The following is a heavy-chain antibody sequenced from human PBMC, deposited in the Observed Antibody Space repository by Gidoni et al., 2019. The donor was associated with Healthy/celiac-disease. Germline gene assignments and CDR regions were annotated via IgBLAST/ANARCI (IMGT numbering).Heavy chain of an antibody. CDR1: GFTFDYYA. D-gene: IGHD6-19*01. CDR2: ISWNSGSI. V-gene: IGHV3-9*01. J-gene: IGHJ6*02. CDR3: AKEFQWLVPGYYYYGMDV. Sequence: EVQLVESGGGLVQPGRSLRLSCAASGFTFDYYAMHWVRQAPGKGLEWVSGISWNSGSIGYADSVKGRFTISRDNAKNSLYLQMNSLRAEDTALYYCAKEFQWLVPGYYYYGMDVWGQGTTVTVSS.